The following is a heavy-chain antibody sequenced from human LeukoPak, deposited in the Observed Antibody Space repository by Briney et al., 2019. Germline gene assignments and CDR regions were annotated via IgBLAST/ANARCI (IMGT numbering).Heavy chain of an antibody. CDR2: IYNSGSST. J-gene: IGHJ4*02. V-gene: IGHV4-59*01. CDR1: GGSISIYY. CDR3: VRDRELTY. Sequence: SETLSLTCTVSGGSISIYYWNWIRQPPGKGLEWIGYIYNSGSSTIYNPSLKSRVTISVDTSKNQFSLRLSSVTAADTAAYFCVRDRELTYWGQGTLVTVSS. D-gene: IGHD3-10*01.